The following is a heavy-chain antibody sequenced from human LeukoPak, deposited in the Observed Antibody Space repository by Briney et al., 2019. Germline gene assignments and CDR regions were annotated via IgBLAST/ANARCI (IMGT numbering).Heavy chain of an antibody. CDR1: GGSISSNSYY. J-gene: IGHJ5*02. V-gene: IGHV4-39*01. CDR2: LYYAGNT. Sequence: PSETLSLTCTVSGGSISSNSYYWGWIRQPPGKGLEWIGSLYYAGNTFLNPTLDSRVTITVDKSKNQFSLKLRSATAADTAVYYCARLGGGQYYYDSSARWFDPWGQGTLVTVSS. D-gene: IGHD3-22*01. CDR3: ARLGGGQYYYDSSARWFDP.